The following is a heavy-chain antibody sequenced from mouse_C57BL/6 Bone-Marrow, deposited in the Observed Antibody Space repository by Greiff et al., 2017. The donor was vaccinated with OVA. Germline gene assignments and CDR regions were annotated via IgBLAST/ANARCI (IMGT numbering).Heavy chain of an antibody. J-gene: IGHJ4*01. CDR3: ASPRGYDYHYYAMDY. Sequence: VKLMESGPELVKPGASVKISCKASGYAFSSSWMNWVKQRPGKGLEWIGRIYPGDGDTNYNGKFKGKATLTADKSSSTAYMQLSSLTSEDSAVYFCASPRGYDYHYYAMDYWGQGTSVTVSS. V-gene: IGHV1-82*01. D-gene: IGHD2-4*01. CDR1: GYAFSSSW. CDR2: IYPGDGDT.